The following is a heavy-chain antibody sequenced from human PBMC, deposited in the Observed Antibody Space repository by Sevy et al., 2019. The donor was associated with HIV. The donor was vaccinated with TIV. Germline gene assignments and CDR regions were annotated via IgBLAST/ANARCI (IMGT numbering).Heavy chain of an antibody. Sequence: SETLSLTCTVSGGSISAYHWSWIRQPPGKGLEYIGYIHYTGTTNYNPSLKSRVTISVDTSKNQFSLKLSSVTAAVTALYFCARAPPVRSGDDSLNWFDPWGQGTLVTVSS. CDR3: ARAPPVRSGDDSLNWFDP. CDR1: GGSISAYH. J-gene: IGHJ5*02. D-gene: IGHD5-12*01. CDR2: IHYTGTT. V-gene: IGHV4-59*01.